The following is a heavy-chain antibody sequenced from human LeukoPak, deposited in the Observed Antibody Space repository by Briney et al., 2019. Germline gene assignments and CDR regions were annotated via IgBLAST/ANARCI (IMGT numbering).Heavy chain of an antibody. J-gene: IGHJ4*02. CDR3: ARPLRDYCSSTSCYYFDY. Sequence: PGGSLRLSCAASGFTFSSYAMSWVRQAPGKGLEWVSAISGSGGSTYYADSVKGRFTISRDNSKNTLYLQMNSLRAEDTAVYYCARPLRDYCSSTSCYYFDYWGQGTLVTVSS. CDR2: ISGSGGST. D-gene: IGHD2-2*01. V-gene: IGHV3-23*01. CDR1: GFTFSSYA.